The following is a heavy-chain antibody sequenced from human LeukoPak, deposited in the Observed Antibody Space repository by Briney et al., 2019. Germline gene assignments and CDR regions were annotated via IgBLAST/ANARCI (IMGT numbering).Heavy chain of an antibody. CDR3: ARAHGAGGLGYYYMDV. J-gene: IGHJ6*03. CDR1: GFTFSTYG. D-gene: IGHD6-19*01. V-gene: IGHV3-21*01. Sequence: GGSLRLSCAASGFTFSTYGTHWVRQAPGKGLEWVSSISTSSSYIYYADSVKGRFAISRDNAKKSLYLQMNSLRAEDTALYYCARAHGAGGLGYYYMDVWGKGTTVTISS. CDR2: ISTSSSYI.